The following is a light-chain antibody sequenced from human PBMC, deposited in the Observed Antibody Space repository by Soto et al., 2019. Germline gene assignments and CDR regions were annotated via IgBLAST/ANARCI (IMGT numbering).Light chain of an antibody. J-gene: IGLJ1*01. V-gene: IGLV2-14*03. Sequence: QSVLAQAASVSGSPGQSIAISCTGTSSDVGSYNSVSWYQQYPGKAPTLMIHDVSDRPSGVSNRFSGSKSGNTASLTISGLQAEDEADYYCSSFTSSSSYVFGSGTKVTVL. CDR2: DVS. CDR1: SSDVGSYNS. CDR3: SSFTSSSSYV.